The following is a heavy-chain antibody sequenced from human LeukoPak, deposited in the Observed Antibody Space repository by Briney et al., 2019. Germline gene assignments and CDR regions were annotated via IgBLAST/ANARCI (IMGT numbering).Heavy chain of an antibody. J-gene: IGHJ4*02. CDR1: GGTFSSYA. CDR3: ARAPPDYYGSGSLDY. CDR2: IIPIFGTA. Sequence: SVKVSCKASGGTFSSYAISWVRQAPGQGLELMGGIIPIFGTANYAQKFQGRVTITADESTSTAYMELSSLRSEDTAVYYCARAPPDYYGSGSLDYWGQGTPVTVSS. V-gene: IGHV1-69*13. D-gene: IGHD3-10*01.